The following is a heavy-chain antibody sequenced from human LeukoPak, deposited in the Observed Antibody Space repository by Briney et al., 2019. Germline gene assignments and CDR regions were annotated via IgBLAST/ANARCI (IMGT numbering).Heavy chain of an antibody. V-gene: IGHV3-30*14. Sequence: GGSLRLSCAVSGITFSSFWMSWVRQAPGKGLEWVAVISYDGSNKYYADSVKGRFTISRDNSKNTLYLQMNSLRAEDTAVYYCARDREGPDFRYGMDVWGQGTTVTVSS. J-gene: IGHJ6*02. CDR3: ARDREGPDFRYGMDV. CDR2: ISYDGSNK. CDR1: GITFSSFW.